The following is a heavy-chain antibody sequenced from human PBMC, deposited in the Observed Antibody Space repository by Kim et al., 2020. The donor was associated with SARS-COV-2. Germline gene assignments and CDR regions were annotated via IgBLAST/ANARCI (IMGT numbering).Heavy chain of an antibody. V-gene: IGHV3-23*01. CDR2: T. J-gene: IGHJ4*02. D-gene: IGHD1-26*01. CDR3: ARDIYGGATTG. Sequence: TYYADSVRARFSISRDNSKNILYLQMNSLRAEDTAVYYCARDIYGGATTGWGQGSLVTVSS.